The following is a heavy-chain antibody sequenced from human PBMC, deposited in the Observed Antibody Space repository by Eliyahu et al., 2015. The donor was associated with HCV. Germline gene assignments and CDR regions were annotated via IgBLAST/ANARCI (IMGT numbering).Heavy chain of an antibody. J-gene: IGHJ4*02. CDR3: VSARCSSASCSYYFDY. Sequence: LEWVSSISSNSREIYYADSVKGRFTISRDNPRNSLSLQMNSLRAEDTAVYYCVSARCSSASCSYYFDYWGQGTLVTVSS. D-gene: IGHD2-2*01. CDR2: ISSNSREI. V-gene: IGHV3-21*01.